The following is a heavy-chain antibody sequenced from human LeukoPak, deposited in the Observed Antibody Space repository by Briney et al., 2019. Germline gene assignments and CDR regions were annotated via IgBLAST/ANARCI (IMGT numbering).Heavy chain of an antibody. CDR3: ARTGLVSGYYGMYV. V-gene: IGHV1-18*01. Sequence: GASVKVSCKPSGYTFTSYGISWVRQAPGHGREWMGWISAYNGNTNYAQQLQRRVTMTTETSTSTAYMELRSLRSDDTSVYYCARTGLVSGYYGMYVWGQGTTVTVSS. J-gene: IGHJ6*02. D-gene: IGHD6-6*01. CDR1: GYTFTSYG. CDR2: ISAYNGNT.